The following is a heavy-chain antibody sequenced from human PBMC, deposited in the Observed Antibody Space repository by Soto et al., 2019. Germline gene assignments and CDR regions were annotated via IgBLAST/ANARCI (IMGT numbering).Heavy chain of an antibody. D-gene: IGHD5-12*01. V-gene: IGHV3-72*01. CDR1: GFTFSDHY. Sequence: EVQLAESGGGLVQPGGSLRLSCAASGFTFSDHYMDWARQAPGKGLEWVGRSRDKVHSHTTEYAASVKGRFTISRGDSENSLYLKMNSLKTEDTAVYYCASDVVSTGYFHYWGQGTLVTVSS. J-gene: IGHJ4*02. CDR2: SRDKVHSHTT. CDR3: ASDVVSTGYFHY.